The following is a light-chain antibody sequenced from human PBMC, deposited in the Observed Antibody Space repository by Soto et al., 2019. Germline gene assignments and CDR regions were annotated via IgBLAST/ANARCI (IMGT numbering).Light chain of an antibody. V-gene: IGKV3-20*01. CDR3: QQYGSSPPIT. CDR2: GAS. Sequence: EIVMTQSPGTLSLSPGERPTLSCRASQCVSSSYLAWYQQKPGQAPRLLIYGASSRATGIPDRFSGSGSGTDFTLTISRLEPEDFAVYYCQQYGSSPPITFGQVTRLELK. CDR1: QCVSSSY. J-gene: IGKJ5*01.